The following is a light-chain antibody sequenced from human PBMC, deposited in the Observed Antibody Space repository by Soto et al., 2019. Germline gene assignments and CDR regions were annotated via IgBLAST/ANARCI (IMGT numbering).Light chain of an antibody. Sequence: VLTQSPGTLSLSPGERATLSCRASRSVDGTYIAWYQHKPGQAPSILIYSASTRAAGTPDRFIGSGSGADFSLTINRLEPEDFAVYYCQLYGKSRGYTFGQGIQLEI. CDR2: SAS. CDR1: RSVDGTY. V-gene: IGKV3-20*01. J-gene: IGKJ2*01. CDR3: QLYGKSRGYT.